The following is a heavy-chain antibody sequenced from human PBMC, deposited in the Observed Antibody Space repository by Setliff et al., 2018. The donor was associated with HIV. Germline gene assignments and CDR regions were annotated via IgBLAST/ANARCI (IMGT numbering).Heavy chain of an antibody. J-gene: IGHJ3*01. CDR1: GYTFISYD. Sequence: GASVKVSCKASGYTFISYDINWVRQATGQGLEWMGWMNPNIGKTAYAQNFQGRVTMSRDTSIRTAYMELRGLKSDDTAVYFCARGGEERNMITGALDVWGQGSLVTVSS. CDR3: ARGGEERNMITGALDV. V-gene: IGHV1-8*02. CDR2: MNPNIGKT. D-gene: IGHD3-16*01.